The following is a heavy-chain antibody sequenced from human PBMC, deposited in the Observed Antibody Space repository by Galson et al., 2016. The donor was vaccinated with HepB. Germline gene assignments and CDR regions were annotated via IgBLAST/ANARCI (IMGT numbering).Heavy chain of an antibody. Sequence: SETLSLTCGVSGNYFSDFYWSWIHQPPGKGLEWIGEVDHSGNTKYNASLKSRVTISIDTSKNQFSLNLASVTAADTAVYYRARGIQDLEVVGNWFDPWGQGTLVTVSS. D-gene: IGHD2-15*01. CDR3: ARGIQDLEVVGNWFDP. J-gene: IGHJ5*02. CDR2: VDHSGNT. CDR1: GNYFSDFY. V-gene: IGHV4-34*01.